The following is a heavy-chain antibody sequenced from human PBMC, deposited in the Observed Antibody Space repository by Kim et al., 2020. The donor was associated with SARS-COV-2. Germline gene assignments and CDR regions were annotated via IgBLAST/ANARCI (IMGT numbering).Heavy chain of an antibody. D-gene: IGHD2-2*01. J-gene: IGHJ2*01. CDR1: GCSISIYY. CDR3: SGDPRRATYQPFAL. V-gene: IGHV4-59*01. Sequence: SETLSLTCTVSGCSISIYYWSWIRQPPGKGLEWIGYIYYSGSTNYNPSLKSRLTISVDTSTNQFSLKLISVPAADTAAYYCSGDPRRATYQPFALYCRG. CDR2: IYYSGST.